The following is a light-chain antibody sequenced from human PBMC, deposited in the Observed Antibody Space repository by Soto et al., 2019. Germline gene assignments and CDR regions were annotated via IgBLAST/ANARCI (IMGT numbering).Light chain of an antibody. CDR2: GAS. Sequence: EIVLTQSPGTLSLSPGEIATLSCRASHSVSSSYLAWYQQKPGQAPRLLIYGASSRATGIPDRFSGSGSGTDFTLTISRLEPEDLAVYYCQQYGSSPQAFGHGTKVEIK. CDR1: HSVSSSY. CDR3: QQYGSSPQA. J-gene: IGKJ1*01. V-gene: IGKV3-20*01.